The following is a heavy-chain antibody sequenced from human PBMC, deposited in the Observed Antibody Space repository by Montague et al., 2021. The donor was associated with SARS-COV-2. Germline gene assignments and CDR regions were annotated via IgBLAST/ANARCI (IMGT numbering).Heavy chain of an antibody. D-gene: IGHD1-1*01. CDR1: GDAISSYY. J-gene: IGHJ4*02. Sequence: SETLSLTCEVSGDAISSYYWSWIRQSPGKGLEWIGYVHYTGSTKYNPSLKTRVTLSLGTPENHFSLKLRSVTAADTAVYYCARAQNTCFIANCVNYFEVWGLGALVTVSS. V-gene: IGHV4-59*01. CDR2: VHYTGST. CDR3: ARAQNTCFIANCVNYFEV.